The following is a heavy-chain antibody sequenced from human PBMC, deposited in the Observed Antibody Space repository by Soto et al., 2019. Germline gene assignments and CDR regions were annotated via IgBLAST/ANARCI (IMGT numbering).Heavy chain of an antibody. Sequence: QVQLVESGGGVVQPGRSLRLSCAASGFTFSSYAMHWVRQAPGKGLEWVAVISYDGSNKYYADSVKGRFTISRDNSKNPLYLQMNRLRAGDTAVYYCARGVGCYNYEAFDIWGQGTMVTVSS. D-gene: IGHD5-12*01. J-gene: IGHJ3*02. CDR2: ISYDGSNK. CDR1: GFTFSSYA. CDR3: ARGVGCYNYEAFDI. V-gene: IGHV3-30-3*01.